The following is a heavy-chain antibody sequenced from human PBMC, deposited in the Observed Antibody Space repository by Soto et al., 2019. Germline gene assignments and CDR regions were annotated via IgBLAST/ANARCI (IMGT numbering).Heavy chain of an antibody. CDR3: ARGSSCWPPRLDY. CDR2: IYYSGST. D-gene: IGHD2-2*01. Sequence: QVQLQESGPGLVKPSETLSLNCTVSGGPISSYYWSWIRQSPGKGLEWIGYIYYSGSTNYNPSLRSRGTITVDTSKNQFSLELSSVTAADTAVYYCARGSSCWPPRLDYWGQGTLVTVSS. J-gene: IGHJ4*02. CDR1: GGPISSYY. V-gene: IGHV4-59*01.